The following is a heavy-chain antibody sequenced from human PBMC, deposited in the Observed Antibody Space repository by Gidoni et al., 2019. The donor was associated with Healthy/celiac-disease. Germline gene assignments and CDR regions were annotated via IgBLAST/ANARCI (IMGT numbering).Heavy chain of an antibody. V-gene: IGHV3-23*01. Sequence: EVQLLESGGGLVQPGGSLRLPRAAPGFTFSSYAMSWVRQAPGKGLEWVSAISGSGGSTYYADSVKGRFTISRDNSKNTLYLQMNSLRAEDTAVYYCAKDLTSSGWDYFDYWGQGTLVTVSS. CDR2: ISGSGGST. CDR1: GFTFSSYA. CDR3: AKDLTSSGWDYFDY. J-gene: IGHJ4*02. D-gene: IGHD6-19*01.